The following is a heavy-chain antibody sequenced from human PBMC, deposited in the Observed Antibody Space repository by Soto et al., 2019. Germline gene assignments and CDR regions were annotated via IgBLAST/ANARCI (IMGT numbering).Heavy chain of an antibody. V-gene: IGHV4-39*01. CDR3: ARRTRNAAAIYNIDV. CDR1: GDSISSSSYY. CDR2: LSYSGSA. Sequence: SETLSLTCTVSGDSISSSSYYWSWIRQPPGKGLEWIGSLSYSGSAYYNPSLESRVTLSVDTSKNQFSLQLSSVTAADTAVYLCARRTRNAAAIYNIDVWGQGTTVTVSS. D-gene: IGHD3-9*01. J-gene: IGHJ6*02.